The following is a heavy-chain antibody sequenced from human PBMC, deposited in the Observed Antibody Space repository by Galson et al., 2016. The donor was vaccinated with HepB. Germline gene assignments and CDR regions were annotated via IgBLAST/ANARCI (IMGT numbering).Heavy chain of an antibody. J-gene: IGHJ3*01. CDR2: VTWGRDRI. V-gene: IGHV3-9*01. D-gene: IGHD3-3*01. CDR1: GFTFDDYA. Sequence: SLRLSCATSGFTFDDYAMHWVRQFPGRALEWVAGVTWGRDRIGYADSVRGRFTVPIDNRKRTLYLDMKSVISEDTALYYCTALLHDFWSGYKDAFDFWGRGTMVVVS. CDR3: TALLHDFWSGYKDAFDF.